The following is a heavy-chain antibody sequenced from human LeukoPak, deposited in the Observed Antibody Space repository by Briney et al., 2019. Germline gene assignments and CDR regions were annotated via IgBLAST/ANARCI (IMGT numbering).Heavy chain of an antibody. J-gene: IGHJ4*02. V-gene: IGHV6-1*01. CDR2: TYYRSKWHN. CDR3: ARMYSYDSSSFLDC. CDR1: GDSVSSNSAA. Sequence: SQTLSLTCAISGDSVSSNSAAWNWIRQSPSRGLEWLGRTYYRSKWHNDYAVSVKSRITINPDTSKNQFSLQLNSVSPEDTAVYYCARMYSYDSSSFLDCWGQGTLVTVSS. D-gene: IGHD3-22*01.